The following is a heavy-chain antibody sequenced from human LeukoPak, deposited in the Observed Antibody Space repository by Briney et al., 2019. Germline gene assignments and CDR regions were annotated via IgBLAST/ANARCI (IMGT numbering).Heavy chain of an antibody. V-gene: IGHV3-30-3*01. J-gene: IGHJ5*02. CDR2: ISYDGSNK. Sequence: GGSLRLSCAASGFIFSSYAMHWVRQAPGKGLEWVAIISYDGSNKYYADSVKGRFTISRDNSKNTLYLQMNSLRAEDTAVYYCAKGPTWELRPDWFDPWGQGTLVTVSS. D-gene: IGHD1-26*01. CDR3: AKGPTWELRPDWFDP. CDR1: GFIFSSYA.